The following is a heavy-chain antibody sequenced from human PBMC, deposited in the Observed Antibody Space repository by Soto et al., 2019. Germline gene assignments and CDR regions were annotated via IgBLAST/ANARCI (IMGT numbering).Heavy chain of an antibody. V-gene: IGHV1-18*04. CDR1: GYTFISYG. CDR3: ARDQRYYGAGSYYSDN. J-gene: IGHJ4*02. D-gene: IGHD3-10*01. Sequence: QVQLVQSGPEVKKPGASVKVSCKASGYTFISYGISWVRQAPGHGLEWLGWISAYTGKADYAQKFQGRVTMTTETSTGTVYLEMRSLTSDDTAVYYCARDQRYYGAGSYYSDNWGQGTLVSVSS. CDR2: ISAYTGKA.